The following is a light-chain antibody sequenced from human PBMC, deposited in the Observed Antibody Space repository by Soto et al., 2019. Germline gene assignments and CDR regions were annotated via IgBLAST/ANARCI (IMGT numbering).Light chain of an antibody. V-gene: IGLV2-14*01. CDR1: SRDVGGYNY. CDR2: EVS. J-gene: IGLJ1*01. Sequence: AGLTQPASGTGTPGQSITISCTGTSRDVGGYNYVSWYPQHPGKAPKLMIYEVSNRPSGVSYRFSGSKSGNTASLTISRLQAEDEADYYCSTYTSSSTYVFGTGTKVTVL. CDR3: STYTSSSTYV.